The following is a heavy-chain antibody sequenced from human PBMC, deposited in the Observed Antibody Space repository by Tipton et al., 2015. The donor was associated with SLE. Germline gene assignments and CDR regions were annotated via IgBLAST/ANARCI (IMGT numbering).Heavy chain of an antibody. Sequence: SLRLSCAASGFTFDNYGMHWVRQAPGKGLEWVSGIGWNSGGIGYAGSVKGRFTISRDNSKNTVYLQLGSLRGEDMAVYYCARETLSGGLAFDLWGQGTMVTVSS. CDR3: ARETLSGGLAFDL. D-gene: IGHD3-3*01. J-gene: IGHJ3*01. V-gene: IGHV3-9*03. CDR1: GFTFDNYG. CDR2: IGWNSGGI.